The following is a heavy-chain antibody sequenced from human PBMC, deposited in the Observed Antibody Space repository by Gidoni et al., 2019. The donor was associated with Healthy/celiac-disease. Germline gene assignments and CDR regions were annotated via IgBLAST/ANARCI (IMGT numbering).Heavy chain of an antibody. D-gene: IGHD5-18*01. CDR2: IKRKTDGGTT. J-gene: IGHJ4*02. CDR3: TMTAMVTSLDY. CDR1: GFTFSNAW. Sequence: EVQLVESGGGLVKPGGSLRLSCAASGFTFSNAWMNWVRQAPGKGLEWVGRIKRKTDGGTTDYAAPVKGRFIISRDDSKNTLYLQMNSLKTEDTAVYYCTMTAMVTSLDYWGQGTLVTVSS. V-gene: IGHV3-15*07.